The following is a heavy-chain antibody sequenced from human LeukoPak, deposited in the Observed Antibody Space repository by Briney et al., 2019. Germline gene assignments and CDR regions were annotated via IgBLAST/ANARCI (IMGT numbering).Heavy chain of an antibody. V-gene: IGHV1-18*01. CDR1: SYIFASYG. Sequence: ASVKVSCKASSYIFASYGITWVRQAPGQGLEWMGWISPYNGNTDYAQKLQGRVTMTADTSTSTAYMELRSLKSDDTAVYYCAGGTGYFDYWGQGTLVTVSS. CDR3: AGGTGYFDY. J-gene: IGHJ4*02. D-gene: IGHD4-17*01. CDR2: ISPYNGNT.